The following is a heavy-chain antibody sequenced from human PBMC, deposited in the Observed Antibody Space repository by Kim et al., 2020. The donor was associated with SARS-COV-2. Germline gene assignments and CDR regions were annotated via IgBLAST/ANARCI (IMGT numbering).Heavy chain of an antibody. Sequence: GGSLRLSCVASGFTFSSYEMDWVRQAPGKGLEWVSYISNTGSTVYSADSVKGRFTISRDNAKNSLDLQMNSLRAEDTAVYYCARAGHFNYWGQGTLVSVSS. CDR2: ISNTGSTV. J-gene: IGHJ4*02. CDR3: ARAGHFNY. V-gene: IGHV3-48*03. CDR1: GFTFSSYE.